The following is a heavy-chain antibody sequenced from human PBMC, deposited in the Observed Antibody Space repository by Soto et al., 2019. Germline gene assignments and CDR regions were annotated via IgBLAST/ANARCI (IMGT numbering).Heavy chain of an antibody. CDR1: GFSFSTHT. J-gene: IGHJ4*02. CDR2: VTGDGDDI. D-gene: IGHD1-1*01. Sequence: EVQLLESGGTLVQPGGSLRLSCVASGFSFSTHTMNWVRQAPGKGLEWVSRVTGDGDDISYADSIKGRFTISRDNSKNTLYLQMNILRVEDTAIYYCAKGLDRASLDFWGQGALVTVSS. CDR3: AKGLDRASLDF. V-gene: IGHV3-23*01.